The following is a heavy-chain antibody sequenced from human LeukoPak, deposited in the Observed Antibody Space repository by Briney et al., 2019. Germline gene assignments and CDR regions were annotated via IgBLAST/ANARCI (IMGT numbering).Heavy chain of an antibody. Sequence: GGSLRLSCAASGFTFSSYSMNWVRQAPGKGLEWVSSISSSSSYIYYADSVKGRFTISRDNAKNSLYLQMNSLRAEDTDVYYCATNYHDSSGNSSGLEYWGQGTLVTVSS. CDR2: ISSSSSYI. CDR3: ATNYHDSSGNSSGLEY. J-gene: IGHJ4*02. CDR1: GFTFSSYS. D-gene: IGHD3-22*01. V-gene: IGHV3-21*01.